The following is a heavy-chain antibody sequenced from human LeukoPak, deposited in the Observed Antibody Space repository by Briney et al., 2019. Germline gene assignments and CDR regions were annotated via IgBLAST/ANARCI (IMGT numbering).Heavy chain of an antibody. D-gene: IGHD3-10*01. Sequence: GGSLRLSCAASGFTFSSYSMNWVRQAPGKGLEWVSSISSSSSYIYYADSVKGRFTISRDNAQNSLYLQMNSLRAEDTAVYYCARDRWFGEYYYYGMDVWGKGTTVTVSS. CDR3: ARDRWFGEYYYYGMDV. CDR2: ISSSSSYI. CDR1: GFTFSSYS. V-gene: IGHV3-21*01. J-gene: IGHJ6*04.